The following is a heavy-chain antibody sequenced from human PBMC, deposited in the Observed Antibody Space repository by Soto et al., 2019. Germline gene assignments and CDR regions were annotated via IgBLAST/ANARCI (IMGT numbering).Heavy chain of an antibody. CDR3: ARSLGYCSGGSCYGIYYYYMDV. V-gene: IGHV4-59*08. CDR2: IYYSGST. J-gene: IGHJ6*03. D-gene: IGHD2-15*01. CDR1: GGSISSYY. Sequence: LETLSLTCTVSGGSISSYYWSWIRQPPGKGLEWIGYIYYSGSTNYNPSLKSRVTISVDTSKNQFSLKLSSVTAADTAVYYCARSLGYCSGGSCYGIYYYYMDVWGKGTTVTVSS.